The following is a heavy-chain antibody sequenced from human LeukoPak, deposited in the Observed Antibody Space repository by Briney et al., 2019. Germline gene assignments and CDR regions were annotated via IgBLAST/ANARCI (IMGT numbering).Heavy chain of an antibody. J-gene: IGHJ4*02. V-gene: IGHV4-59*01. CDR2: IYYSGST. D-gene: IGHD3-9*01. CDR1: GGSISSYY. Sequence: SETLSLTCTVSGGSISSYYWSWIRQPPGKGLEWIGSIYYSGSTNYNPSLKSRVTISVDTSKNQFSLKLSAVTAADTAVYYCARVNGILTGYYFDYWGQGTLVTVSS. CDR3: ARVNGILTGYYFDY.